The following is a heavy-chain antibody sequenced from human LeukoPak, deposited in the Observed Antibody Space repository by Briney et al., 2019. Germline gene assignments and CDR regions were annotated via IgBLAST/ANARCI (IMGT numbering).Heavy chain of an antibody. CDR3: ATDPYYYDSSGYYP. CDR2: FDPEDGET. Sequence: ASVKVSCKASGYTFTGYYMHWVRQAPGKGLEWMGGFDPEDGETIYAQKFQGRVTMTEDTSTDTAYMELSSLRSEDTAVYYCATDPYYYDSSGYYPWGQGTLVTVSS. CDR1: GYTFTGYY. J-gene: IGHJ5*02. D-gene: IGHD3-22*01. V-gene: IGHV1-24*01.